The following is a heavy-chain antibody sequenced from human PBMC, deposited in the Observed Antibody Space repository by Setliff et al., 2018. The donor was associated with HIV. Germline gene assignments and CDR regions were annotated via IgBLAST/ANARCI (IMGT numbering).Heavy chain of an antibody. CDR1: GYTFTDYY. CDR3: ASSNWQLVADH. Sequence: ASVKVSCKASGYTFTDYYLHWVRQAPGQGPEWMGLTNPNGGSTIYAQKFEDRLTVTSDTATTTLYMELRSLRFDDTAMYYCASSNWQLVADHWGQGTPVTVSS. J-gene: IGHJ5*02. CDR2: TNPNGGST. D-gene: IGHD6-13*01. V-gene: IGHV1-46*01.